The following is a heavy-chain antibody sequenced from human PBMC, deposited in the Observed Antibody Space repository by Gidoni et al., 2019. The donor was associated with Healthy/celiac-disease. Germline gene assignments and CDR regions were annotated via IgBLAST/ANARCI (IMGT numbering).Heavy chain of an antibody. CDR2: IYYSGST. D-gene: IGHD2-15*01. CDR3: ARAYCSGGSCPRTYYGMDV. CDR1: GGSISSYY. J-gene: IGHJ6*02. Sequence: QVQLQVSGPGLVEPSETLSLTCTVSGGSISSYYWSWIRQPPGKGLEWIGYIYYSGSTNYNPSLKSRVTISVDTSKNQFSLKLSSVTAADTAVYYCARAYCSGGSCPRTYYGMDVWGQGTTVTVSS. V-gene: IGHV4-59*01.